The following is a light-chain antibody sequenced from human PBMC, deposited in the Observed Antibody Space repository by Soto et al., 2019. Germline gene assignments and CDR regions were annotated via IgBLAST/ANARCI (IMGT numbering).Light chain of an antibody. CDR1: QNLRSS. CDR3: QQYNIWPQT. V-gene: IGKV3-15*01. Sequence: VMTQSPDTLSVSPGERATLSCRASQNLRSSLAWYQQKPGQAPRLLIYGASTRATGIPARFSGSGSGTEFTLTISSLQSEDFAVYFCQQYNIWPQTFGQGTKVEIK. CDR2: GAS. J-gene: IGKJ1*01.